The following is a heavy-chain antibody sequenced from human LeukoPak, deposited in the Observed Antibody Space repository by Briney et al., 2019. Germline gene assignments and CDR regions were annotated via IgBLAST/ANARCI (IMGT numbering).Heavy chain of an antibody. CDR2: ISGSGGST. J-gene: IGHJ4*02. CDR3: AKDLAVPLARSAALVFDY. D-gene: IGHD6-19*01. V-gene: IGHV3-23*01. CDR1: GFTFSSYG. Sequence: GGSLRLSCAASGFTFSSYGMSWVRQAPGKGLEWVSAISGSGGSTYYADSVKGRFTISRDNSKNTLYLQMNSLRAEDTAVYYCAKDLAVPLARSAALVFDYWGQGTLVTVSS.